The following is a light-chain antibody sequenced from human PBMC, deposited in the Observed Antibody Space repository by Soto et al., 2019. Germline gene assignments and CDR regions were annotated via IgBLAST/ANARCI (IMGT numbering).Light chain of an antibody. CDR3: QQYNSYSYT. CDR2: EAS. J-gene: IGKJ2*01. Sequence: DFQMTQPPSTLSASVGDRVTITCRASQNINNWLAWYQQKPGKAPKLLIYEASNLQSGVPSRFSGSGSGTEFILTISSLQPDDFATYYCQQYNSYSYTFGQGTKVDIK. V-gene: IGKV1-5*03. CDR1: QNINNW.